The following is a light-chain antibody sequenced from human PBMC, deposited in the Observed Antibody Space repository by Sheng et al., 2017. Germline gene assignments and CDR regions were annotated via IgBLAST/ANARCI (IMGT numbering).Light chain of an antibody. J-gene: IGKJ1*01. CDR3: QQYYSTPRT. V-gene: IGKV1-NL1*01. Sequence: DIQMTQSPSSLSASVGDRVTITCRASQGISTSLAWYQQKPGKAPRLLLYAASRLESGVPSRFSGSGSGTDCTLTISSLQPEDFATYYCQQYYSTPRTFGHGTKVEIK. CDR2: AAS. CDR1: QGISTS.